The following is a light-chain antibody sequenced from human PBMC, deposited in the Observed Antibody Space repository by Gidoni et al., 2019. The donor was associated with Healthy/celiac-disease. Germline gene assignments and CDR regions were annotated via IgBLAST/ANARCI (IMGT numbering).Light chain of an antibody. CDR1: QSVSSY. Sequence: EIVLTQSPATLSLSPGERATLSCRASQSVSSYLAWYQQKPGQAPRLLIYDASNRATGIPARFSGRGSGTDFTLTISSLEPEDFAVYYCQQRSNWHPNFXQXTRLEIK. CDR3: QQRSNWHPN. V-gene: IGKV3-11*01. J-gene: IGKJ5*01. CDR2: DAS.